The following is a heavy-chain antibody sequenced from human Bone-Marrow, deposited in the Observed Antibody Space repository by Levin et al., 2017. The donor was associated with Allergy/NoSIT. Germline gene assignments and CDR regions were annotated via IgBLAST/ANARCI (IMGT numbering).Heavy chain of an antibody. V-gene: IGHV3-53*01. J-gene: IGHJ6*02. CDR2: IYSGGST. D-gene: IGHD3-22*01. CDR1: GFTVSSNY. Sequence: GESLKISCAASGFTVSSNYMSWVRQAPGKGLEWVSVIYSGGSTYYADSVKGRFTISRDNSKNTLYLQMNSLRAEDTAVYYCARAGQYYYDSSGYHGADYYYYGMDVWGQGTTVTVSS. CDR3: ARAGQYYYDSSGYHGADYYYYGMDV.